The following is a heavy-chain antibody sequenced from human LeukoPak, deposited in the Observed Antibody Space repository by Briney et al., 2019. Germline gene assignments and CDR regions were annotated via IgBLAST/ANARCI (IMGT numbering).Heavy chain of an antibody. Sequence: SETLSLTCTVSGGSISSYYWSWLRQPPGKGLEWIGYIYYSGSTNYNPSLKSRVTISVDTSKNQFSLKLSSVTAADTAVYYCASTPTSSGSYFWFDPWGQGTLVTVS. J-gene: IGHJ5*02. CDR3: ASTPTSSGSYFWFDP. CDR1: GGSISSYY. V-gene: IGHV4-59*01. D-gene: IGHD1-26*01. CDR2: IYYSGST.